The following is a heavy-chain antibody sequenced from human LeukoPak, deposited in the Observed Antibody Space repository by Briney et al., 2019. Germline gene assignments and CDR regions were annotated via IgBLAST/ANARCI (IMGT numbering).Heavy chain of an antibody. CDR1: GGSISSGGYY. V-gene: IGHV4-31*03. CDR3: ARVPRYYYDSSGHEQNWFDP. J-gene: IGHJ5*02. CDR2: IYYSGST. D-gene: IGHD3-22*01. Sequence: SQTLSLTCTDSGGSISSGGYYWSWIRQHPGKGLEWIGCIYYSGSTYYNPSLKRRVTISVDTSKNQFSLKLSSVTAADTAVYYCARVPRYYYDSSGHEQNWFDPWGQGTLVTVSS.